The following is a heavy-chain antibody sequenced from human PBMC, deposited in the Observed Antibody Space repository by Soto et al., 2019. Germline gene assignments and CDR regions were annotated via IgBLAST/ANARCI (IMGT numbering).Heavy chain of an antibody. CDR1: GFTFSSYA. D-gene: IGHD3-3*01. Sequence: GGSLRLSCAASGFTFSSYAMHWVRQAPGKGLEWVAVISYDGSNKYYADSVKGRFTISRDNSKNTLYLQMNSLRAEDTAVYYCARDHGQFLEWFQYYFDYWSQGTLVTVSS. CDR2: ISYDGSNK. CDR3: ARDHGQFLEWFQYYFDY. V-gene: IGHV3-30-3*01. J-gene: IGHJ4*02.